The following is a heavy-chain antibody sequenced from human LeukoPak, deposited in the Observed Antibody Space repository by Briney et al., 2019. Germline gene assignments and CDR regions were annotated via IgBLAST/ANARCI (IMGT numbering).Heavy chain of an antibody. V-gene: IGHV3-66*01. CDR1: GFTVSSNY. Sequence: GSLRLSCAASGFTVSSNYMSWVRQAPGKGLEWVSVIYSGGSTYYADSVKGRFTISRDNSKNTLYLQMNSLRAEDTAVYYCARAAQHYYDSSGYSDYWGQGTLVTVSS. CDR3: ARAAQHYYDSSGYSDY. D-gene: IGHD3-22*01. J-gene: IGHJ4*02. CDR2: IYSGGST.